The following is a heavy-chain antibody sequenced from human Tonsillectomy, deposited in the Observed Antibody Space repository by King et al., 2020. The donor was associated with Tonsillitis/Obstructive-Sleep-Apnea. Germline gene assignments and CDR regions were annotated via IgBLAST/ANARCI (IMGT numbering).Heavy chain of an antibody. Sequence: VQLVESGGGLVQPGRSLRLSCAASGFIFDDYAMHWVRQAPGKGLEWVSVISWNSANIGYADSVKGRFTISRDNAKNSLYLQMNSLTTEDTAFYYCAKESLISKSATDVFDIWGQGTMVTVSS. CDR3: AKESLISKSATDVFDI. CDR1: GFIFDDYA. D-gene: IGHD3-16*01. J-gene: IGHJ3*02. CDR2: ISWNSANI. V-gene: IGHV3-9*01.